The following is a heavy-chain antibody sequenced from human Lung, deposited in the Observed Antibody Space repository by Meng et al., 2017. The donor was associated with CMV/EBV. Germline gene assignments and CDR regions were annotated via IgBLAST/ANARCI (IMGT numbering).Heavy chain of an antibody. Sequence: SGPXLVKPTETLTLTCTVSGFSLSNARMGVSWIRQPPGKALEWLAHIFSNDEKSYSTSLKSRLTISKDTSKSQVVLTMTNMDPVDTATYYCARIAEGYCSSTSCYTRDYFDYWXQGTLVTVSS. J-gene: IGHJ4*02. D-gene: IGHD2-2*02. V-gene: IGHV2-26*01. CDR2: IFSNDEK. CDR3: ARIAEGYCSSTSCYTRDYFDY. CDR1: GFSLSNARMG.